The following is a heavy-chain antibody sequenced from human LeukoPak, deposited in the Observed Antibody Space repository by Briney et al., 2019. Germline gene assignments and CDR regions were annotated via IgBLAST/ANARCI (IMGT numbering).Heavy chain of an antibody. CDR1: GGSISSGSYY. V-gene: IGHV4-61*02. Sequence: SETLSLTCTVSGGSISSGSYYWSWIRQPAGKGLEWIGRIYTSGSTNYNPSLKSRVTISVDTSKNQFSLKLSSVTAADTAVYYCARGDHGDYGEEYWGQGTLVTVSS. CDR3: ARGDHGDYGEEY. CDR2: IYTSGST. D-gene: IGHD4-17*01. J-gene: IGHJ4*02.